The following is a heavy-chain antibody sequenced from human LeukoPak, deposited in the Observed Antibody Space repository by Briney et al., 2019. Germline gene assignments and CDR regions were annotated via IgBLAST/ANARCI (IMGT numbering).Heavy chain of an antibody. V-gene: IGHV4-39*01. D-gene: IGHD6-25*01. CDR2: VYYSGST. Sequence: PSETLSLTCSVSGASIDRSTYYWGWIRQPPGKGLEWIGSVYYSGSTYYNSTLKSRVTISVDTSKNQFSLKLYSVTAADTSVYFCARIAAPGLAWGQGTLVTVSS. CDR1: GASIDRSTYY. CDR3: ARIAAPGLA. J-gene: IGHJ5*02.